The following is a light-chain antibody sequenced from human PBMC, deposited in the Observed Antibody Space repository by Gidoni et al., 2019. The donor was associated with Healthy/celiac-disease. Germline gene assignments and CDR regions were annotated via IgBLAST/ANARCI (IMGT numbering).Light chain of an antibody. V-gene: IGKV3-11*01. J-gene: IGKJ4*01. Sequence: IVLTQSQATLSLSPGERATLSCRASQSVSSYLALYQQKPGQAPRLLIYDASNRATGIPARFSGSGSGTDFTLTISSLEPEDFAVYYCQQRSNWPPGVTFXGXTKVEIK. CDR3: QQRSNWPPGVT. CDR1: QSVSSY. CDR2: DAS.